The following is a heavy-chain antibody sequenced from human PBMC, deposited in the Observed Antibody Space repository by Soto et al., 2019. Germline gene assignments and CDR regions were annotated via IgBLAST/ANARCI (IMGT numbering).Heavy chain of an antibody. V-gene: IGHV1-69*01. D-gene: IGHD3-22*01. CDR1: GGTFSSSA. CDR3: ARDGTLFDSSGYYYLY. Sequence: VKVSCKTSGGTFSSSAISWVRQAPGQGLEWMGGIIPIFGTANYAQKFQGRVTITADESTRTAYMELSSLRSEDTAVYYCARDGTLFDSSGYYYLYWGQGTLVTVSS. J-gene: IGHJ4*02. CDR2: IIPIFGTA.